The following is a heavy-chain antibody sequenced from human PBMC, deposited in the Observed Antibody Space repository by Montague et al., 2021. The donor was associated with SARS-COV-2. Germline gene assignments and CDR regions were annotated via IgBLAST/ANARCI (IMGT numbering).Heavy chain of an antibody. V-gene: IGHV4-34*01. Sequence: SETLSLTCAVYGGSFSGHYWSWIRQPPGKGLEWIGEINHSGSTNYNPSLKSRVTISVDTSKNQFSLKLSSVTAADTAVYYCARVVVDASGWYHFDYWGQGALVTVSS. D-gene: IGHD6-19*01. CDR1: GGSFSGHY. J-gene: IGHJ4*02. CDR3: ARVVVDASGWYHFDY. CDR2: INHSGST.